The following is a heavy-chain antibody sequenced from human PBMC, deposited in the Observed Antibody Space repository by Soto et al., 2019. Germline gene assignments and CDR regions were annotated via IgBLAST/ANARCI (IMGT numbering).Heavy chain of an antibody. V-gene: IGHV4-61*01. CDR1: GGSVSSGSYY. Sequence: KTSETLSLTCTVSGGSVSSGSYYWSWIRQPPGKGLEWIGYIYYSGSTNYNPSLKSRVTISVDTSKNQFSLKLSSVTAADTAVYYCARGYCSGGSCYWATYNWFDPWGQGTLVTVSS. D-gene: IGHD2-15*01. J-gene: IGHJ5*02. CDR2: IYYSGST. CDR3: ARGYCSGGSCYWATYNWFDP.